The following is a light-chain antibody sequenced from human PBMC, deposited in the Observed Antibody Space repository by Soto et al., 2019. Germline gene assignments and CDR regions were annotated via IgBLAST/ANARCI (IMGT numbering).Light chain of an antibody. Sequence: DIQMTQSPCTLSASVGDRVTNTCRASQSISSWLAWYQQQPGKAPKLLIYDASSLESGVPSRFSGSGSGTEFTLSISSLQPDDFATYYCQQYNSYWSFGQGTKVDIK. CDR3: QQYNSYWS. V-gene: IGKV1-5*01. CDR1: QSISSW. J-gene: IGKJ1*01. CDR2: DAS.